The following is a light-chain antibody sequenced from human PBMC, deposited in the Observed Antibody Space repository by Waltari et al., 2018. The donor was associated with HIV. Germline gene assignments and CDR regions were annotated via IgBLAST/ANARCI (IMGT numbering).Light chain of an antibody. V-gene: IGLV1-40*01. CDR2: RNM. Sequence: QSVLTQPPPVSGATGPWASISCTARSSNNGAGYEEHRYQQLPGTAPQLLNYRNMNRPSGVPHRFSGSNSGTSASLAITGLQAEDEADYYCQSYDISLSGVVFGGGTRLTVL. CDR3: QSYDISLSGVV. CDR1: SSNNGAGYE. J-gene: IGLJ2*01.